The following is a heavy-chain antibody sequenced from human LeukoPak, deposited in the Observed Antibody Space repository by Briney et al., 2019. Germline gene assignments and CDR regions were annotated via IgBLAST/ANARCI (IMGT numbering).Heavy chain of an antibody. Sequence: ASVKVSCKASGYTFTSYYMHWVRQAPGQGLEWMGIINPSGGSTSYAQKFQGRVTMTRDTSTSTVYMELSSLRSEDTAVYYCAREGDYYDRSGYDPGAFDIWGQGTMVTVSS. D-gene: IGHD3-22*01. CDR1: GYTFTSYY. CDR2: INPSGGST. V-gene: IGHV1-46*01. CDR3: AREGDYYDRSGYDPGAFDI. J-gene: IGHJ3*02.